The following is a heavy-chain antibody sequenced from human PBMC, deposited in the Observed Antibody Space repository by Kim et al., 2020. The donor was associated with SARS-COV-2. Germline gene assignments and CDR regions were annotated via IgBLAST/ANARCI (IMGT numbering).Heavy chain of an antibody. Sequence: SESLSLTCTVSGCSITSNIHYWVCIRQPPGKGLEWIGSIYYSGSTYYNPSLKSRVTITVDTSKNPFFLRLSLVTAAATAIYYCTSQMKLELFYWC. V-gene: IGHV4-39*01. J-gene: IGHJ4*01. CDR1: GCSITSNIHY. CDR2: IYYSGST. CDR3: TSQMKLELFY. D-gene: IGHD1-26*01.